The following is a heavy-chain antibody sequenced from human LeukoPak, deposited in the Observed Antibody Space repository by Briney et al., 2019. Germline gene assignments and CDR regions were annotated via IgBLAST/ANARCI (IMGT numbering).Heavy chain of an antibody. CDR2: INWNGGST. CDR1: GFTFDDYG. V-gene: IGHV3-20*04. Sequence: GGSLRLSCAASGFTFDDYGMSWVRHAPGKGLEWVSGINWNGGSTVYADSVKGRFTISRDNAKNSLYLQMNSLRAEDTALYYCARDLPTDYYDSSGPFDYWGQGTLVTVSS. D-gene: IGHD3-22*01. J-gene: IGHJ4*02. CDR3: ARDLPTDYYDSSGPFDY.